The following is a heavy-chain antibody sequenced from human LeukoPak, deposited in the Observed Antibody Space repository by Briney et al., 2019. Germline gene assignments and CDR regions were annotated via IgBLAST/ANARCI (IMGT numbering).Heavy chain of an antibody. Sequence: GGSLRLSCAASGFTFSTYSMSWVRQPPGKGLEWVSYISGSSDAIYYADSVKGRFTISRDNAKNSLSLQMNSLRAEDTAVYYCARASCSGGSCYPDVWGQGTTVTVSS. CDR1: GFTFSTYS. D-gene: IGHD2-15*01. CDR2: ISGSSDAI. CDR3: ARASCSGGSCYPDV. J-gene: IGHJ6*02. V-gene: IGHV3-48*04.